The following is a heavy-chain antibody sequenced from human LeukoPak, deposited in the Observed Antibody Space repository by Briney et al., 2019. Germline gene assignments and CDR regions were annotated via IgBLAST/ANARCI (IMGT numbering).Heavy chain of an antibody. J-gene: IGHJ4*02. CDR1: GFTVSNNY. CDR3: ARDRYSYGFALDC. CDR2: VYSGGST. D-gene: IGHD5-18*01. V-gene: IGHV3-66*02. Sequence: PGGSLRLSCAASGFTVSNNYMSWVRQAPGKGLEWVSVVYSGGSTYSADSVKGRFTISRDNSKNTLYLQMNSLRAEDSAAYYCARDRYSYGFALDCWGQGTLVTVSS.